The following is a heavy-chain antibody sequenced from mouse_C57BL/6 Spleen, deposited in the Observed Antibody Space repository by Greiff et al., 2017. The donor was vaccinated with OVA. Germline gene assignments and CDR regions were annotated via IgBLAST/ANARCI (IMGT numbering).Heavy chain of an antibody. CDR1: GYTFTDYE. D-gene: IGHD2-2*01. V-gene: IGHV1-15*01. Sequence: VQLQQSGAELVRPGASVTLSCKASGYTFTDYEMHWVKQTPVHGLEWIGAIDPETGGTAYNQKFKGKAILTADKSSSTAYMELRSLTSEDSAVYYCTSLYGYDGGYFDYWGQGTTLTVSS. CDR3: TSLYGYDGGYFDY. J-gene: IGHJ2*01. CDR2: IDPETGGT.